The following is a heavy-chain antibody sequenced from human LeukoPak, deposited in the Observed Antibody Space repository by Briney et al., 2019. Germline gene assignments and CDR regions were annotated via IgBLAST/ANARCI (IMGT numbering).Heavy chain of an antibody. D-gene: IGHD6-13*01. V-gene: IGHV1-24*01. CDR1: GYTLTELS. CDR3: ATDSRPYYYYGMDV. CDR2: FDPEDGET. J-gene: IGHJ6*02. Sequence: ASVKVSCKVSGYTLTELSMHWVRQAPGKGLEWMGGFDPEDGETIYAQKFQGRVTMTEDTSTDTAYMELSSLRSEDTAVYYCATDSRPYYYYGMDVWGQGTTVTVSS.